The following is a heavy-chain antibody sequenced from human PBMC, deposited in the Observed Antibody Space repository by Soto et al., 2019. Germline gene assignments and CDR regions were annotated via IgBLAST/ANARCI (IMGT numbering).Heavy chain of an antibody. Sequence: QVQLQQWGAGLLKPSETLSLTCAVYGGSFSGYYWSWIRQPPGKGLEWIGEINHSGSTNYNPSLKSRVTISVDTSKNQLSLKLSSVTAADTTVYYCAVEGYSGYDDHDAFDIWGQGTMVTVSS. D-gene: IGHD5-12*01. CDR3: AVEGYSGYDDHDAFDI. V-gene: IGHV4-34*01. CDR1: GGSFSGYY. J-gene: IGHJ3*02. CDR2: INHSGST.